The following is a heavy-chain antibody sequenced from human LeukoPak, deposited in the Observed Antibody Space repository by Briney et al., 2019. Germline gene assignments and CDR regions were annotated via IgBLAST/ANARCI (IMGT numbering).Heavy chain of an antibody. J-gene: IGHJ4*02. D-gene: IGHD1-20*01. CDR3: ARAIRLTGGLYYFDY. CDR1: GFTFNTFA. CDR2: VSASGGTP. Sequence: GGSLRLSCAASGFTFNTFAMSWVRQAPGKGLEWVAAVSASGGTPYYADSVKGRFTISRDNSKNTLYLQMNSLRPEDTAVFYCARAIRLTGGLYYFDYWAREPWSPSPQ. V-gene: IGHV3-23*01.